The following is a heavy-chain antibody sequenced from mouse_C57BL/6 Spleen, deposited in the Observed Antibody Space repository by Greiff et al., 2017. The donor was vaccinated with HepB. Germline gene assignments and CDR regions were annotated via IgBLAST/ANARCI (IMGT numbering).Heavy chain of an antibody. CDR3: TTGDYDGYSAWFAY. V-gene: IGHV14-4*01. D-gene: IGHD2-3*01. CDR2: IDPENGDT. Sequence: EVQLQQSGAELVRPGASVKLSCTASGFNIKDDYMHWVKQRPEQGLEWIGWIDPENGDTEYASKFQGKATITADTSSNTAYLQLSSLTSEDTAVYYCTTGDYDGYSAWFAYWGQGTLVTVSA. CDR1: GFNIKDDY. J-gene: IGHJ3*01.